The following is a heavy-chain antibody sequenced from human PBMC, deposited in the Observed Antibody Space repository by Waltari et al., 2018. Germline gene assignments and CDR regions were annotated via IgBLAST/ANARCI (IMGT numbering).Heavy chain of an antibody. V-gene: IGHV1-69-2*01. D-gene: IGHD6-6*01. CDR1: GYTFTDYS. CDR2: VDPEDGET. CDR3: ATGGQLDPLDY. J-gene: IGHJ4*02. Sequence: EVQLVQSGAEVKKPGATVKISCKVSGYTFTDYSMHWVQQAPGKGLEWMGLVDPEDGETIDAGQFKGRVTINADTSTDTAYMELSSLRSEDTAVYYCATGGQLDPLDYWGQGTLVTVSS.